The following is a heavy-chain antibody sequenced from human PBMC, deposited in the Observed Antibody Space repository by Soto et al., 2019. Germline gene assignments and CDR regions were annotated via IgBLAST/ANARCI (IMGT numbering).Heavy chain of an antibody. J-gene: IGHJ5*02. D-gene: IGHD2-15*01. Sequence: ETVSLTCVVYGRSFSGYSWRWIRQPPGKGLEWIGEINHSGSTNYNPSLKSRVTISVDTSKNQFSLKLSSVTAADTAVYYCARLDIVVVVAATLNWFDPWGQGTLVT. V-gene: IGHV4-34*01. CDR2: INHSGST. CDR1: GRSFSGYS. CDR3: ARLDIVVVVAATLNWFDP.